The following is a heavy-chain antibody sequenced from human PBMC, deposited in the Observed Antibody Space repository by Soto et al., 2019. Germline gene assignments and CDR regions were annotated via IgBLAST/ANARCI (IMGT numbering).Heavy chain of an antibody. D-gene: IGHD5-12*01. CDR1: GGSVSSSSYS. CDR3: AAGGGLPRYY. CDR2: IYHSGST. J-gene: IGHJ4*02. V-gene: IGHV4-30-2*01. Sequence: SETLSLTCTVSGGSVSSSSYSWGWIRQPPGKGLEWIGYIYHSGSTCYNPSLKSRVTISVDRSKNQFSLKLSSVTAADTDVYYCAAGGGLPRYYWGQGTLVTVSS.